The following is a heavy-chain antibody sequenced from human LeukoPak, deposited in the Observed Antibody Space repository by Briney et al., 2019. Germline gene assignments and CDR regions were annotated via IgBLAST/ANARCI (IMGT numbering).Heavy chain of an antibody. CDR2: INWSGGST. CDR3: ARALRRYSYDYPSPEY. D-gene: IGHD5-18*01. CDR1: GFTFDDYG. J-gene: IGHJ4*02. V-gene: IGHV3-20*04. Sequence: RTGGSLRLSCAASGFTFDDYGLSWVRQAPGKGLEWVSGINWSGGSTGYADSVKGRFTIPRDNAKNSLYLQMNSLRAEDTALYYCARALRRYSYDYPSPEYWGQGTLVTVSS.